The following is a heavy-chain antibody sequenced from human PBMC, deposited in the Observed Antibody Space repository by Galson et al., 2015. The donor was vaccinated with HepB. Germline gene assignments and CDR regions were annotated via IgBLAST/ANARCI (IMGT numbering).Heavy chain of an antibody. Sequence: SLRLSCAASGFIFSNYAMHWVRQAPGKGLEWGAVISFDGRNEYYADSVKGRFTISRHNSKNTVYLQMNSLRAEDTAVYYCARAGPTPFYDILTGSLPDYWGQGTLVTVSS. CDR3: ARAGPTPFYDILTGSLPDY. J-gene: IGHJ4*02. D-gene: IGHD3-9*01. CDR2: ISFDGRNE. CDR1: GFIFSNYA. V-gene: IGHV3-30*01.